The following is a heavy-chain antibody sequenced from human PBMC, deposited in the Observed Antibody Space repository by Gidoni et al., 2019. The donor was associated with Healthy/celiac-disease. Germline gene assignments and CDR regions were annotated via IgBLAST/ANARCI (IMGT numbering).Heavy chain of an antibody. CDR3: AEGKLNYYDSSAYSFDY. D-gene: IGHD3-22*01. CDR2: INHSGST. V-gene: IGHV4-34*01. Sequence: QVQLQQWGAGLLKPSETLSLSCVVYGGSFSGYYWSWIRQPPGKGLEWIGEINHSGSTNYNPSLKSRVTISVDTSKNQFSLKLSSGTASDTAVYYCAEGKLNYYDSSAYSFDYWGQGTLVTVSS. CDR1: GGSFSGYY. J-gene: IGHJ4*02.